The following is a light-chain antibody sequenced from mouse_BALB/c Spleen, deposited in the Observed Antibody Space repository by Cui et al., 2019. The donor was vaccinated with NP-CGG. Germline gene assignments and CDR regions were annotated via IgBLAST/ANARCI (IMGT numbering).Light chain of an antibody. Sequence: HAVVTQERSLTTSPGETVTLTCRSSTGAVTTSNDANWVQEKPDHLFTGLIGGTNNRAPGVPARFSGSLIGDKAALTITGAQTEDEAIYFCALWYSNHWVFGGGTKLTVL. V-gene: IGLV1*01. CDR2: GTN. CDR3: ALWYSNHWV. CDR1: TGAVTTSND. J-gene: IGLJ1*01.